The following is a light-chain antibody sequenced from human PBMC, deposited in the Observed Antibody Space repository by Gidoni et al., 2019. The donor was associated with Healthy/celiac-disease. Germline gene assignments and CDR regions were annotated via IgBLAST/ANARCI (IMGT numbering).Light chain of an antibody. CDR1: QSVSSN. V-gene: IGKV3D-15*01. CDR2: GAS. J-gene: IGKJ1*01. Sequence: ELVMTQPPATLSVSPGERATLSCRASQSVSSNLAWYQQKPGQAPKLLIYGASTRATGIPARFSGSESGTEFTLTISSLQSEDFAVYYCQQYNNWPETFGQGTKVEIK. CDR3: QQYNNWPET.